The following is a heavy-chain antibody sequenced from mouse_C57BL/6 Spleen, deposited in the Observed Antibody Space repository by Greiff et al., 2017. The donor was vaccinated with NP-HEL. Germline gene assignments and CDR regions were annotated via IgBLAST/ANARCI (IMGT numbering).Heavy chain of an antibody. Sequence: VQLQQSVAELVRPGASVKLSCTASGFNIENTYMHWVKQRPEQGLEWIGRIDPANGNTKYAPKFQGKATITADTSSNTAYLQLSSLTSEDTAIYYCARTGHWYFDVWGTGTTVTVSS. CDR3: ARTGHWYFDV. D-gene: IGHD4-1*01. J-gene: IGHJ1*03. CDR2: IDPANGNT. V-gene: IGHV14-3*01. CDR1: GFNIENTY.